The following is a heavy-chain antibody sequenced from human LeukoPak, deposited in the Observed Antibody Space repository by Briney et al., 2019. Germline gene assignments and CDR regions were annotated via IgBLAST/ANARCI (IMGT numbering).Heavy chain of an antibody. Sequence: GGSLRLSCAASGLTFSSYWMSWVRQAPGKGLEWVANIKGDGSEKYYVDSVKGRFTISRDNAKNSLYLQMNSLRAEDTAVYYCAKIAAAVPDYWGQGTLVTVSS. V-gene: IGHV3-7*03. CDR2: IKGDGSEK. J-gene: IGHJ4*02. CDR1: GLTFSSYW. D-gene: IGHD6-13*01. CDR3: AKIAAAVPDY.